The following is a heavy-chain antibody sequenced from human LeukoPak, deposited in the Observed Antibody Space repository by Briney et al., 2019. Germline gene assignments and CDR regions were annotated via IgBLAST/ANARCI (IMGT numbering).Heavy chain of an antibody. CDR3: ARHTDGDTYPPAP. J-gene: IGHJ5*02. CDR2: IYYSGSS. Sequence: SETLSLTCTVSGGSVRSGRYNWSWMRQAPGKGLVRIGSIYYSGSSNSNPSLKSRVGISVDTSKNQISLKLSSVTAADTAVYYCARHTDGDTYPPAPWGQGILVTVSS. D-gene: IGHD5-24*01. CDR1: GGSVRSGRYN. V-gene: IGHV4-61*01.